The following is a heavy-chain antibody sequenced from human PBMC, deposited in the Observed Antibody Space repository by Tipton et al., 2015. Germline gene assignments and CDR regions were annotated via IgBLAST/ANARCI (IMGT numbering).Heavy chain of an antibody. V-gene: IGHV3-74*01. CDR2: ISSDGSST. CDR1: GFTFSSYW. Sequence: SLRLSCAASGFTFSSYWMHWVRQVPGKGPVWVSRISSDGSSTSYADSVKGRFTFSRDNAKNKLYLQMSSLRASDSAMFYCARQRDDYFDLWGQGTLVTVSS. CDR3: ARQRDDYFDL. J-gene: IGHJ4*02. D-gene: IGHD2-21*02.